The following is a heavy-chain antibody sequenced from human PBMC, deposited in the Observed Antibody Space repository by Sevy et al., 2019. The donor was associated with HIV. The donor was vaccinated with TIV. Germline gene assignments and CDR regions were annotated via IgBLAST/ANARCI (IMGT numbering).Heavy chain of an antibody. Sequence: GGSLRLSCAASGFTFSSHAMNWVRQAPGKGLEWVSSISASGRSTYYADSVEGRFTISRDNSKNTLYLQMNSLRGDDTAVYYCAKGYCSGGSCPRDYYYYGMDVWGQGTTVTVSS. CDR2: ISASGRST. J-gene: IGHJ6*02. CDR1: GFTFSSHA. CDR3: AKGYCSGGSCPRDYYYYGMDV. D-gene: IGHD2-15*01. V-gene: IGHV3-23*01.